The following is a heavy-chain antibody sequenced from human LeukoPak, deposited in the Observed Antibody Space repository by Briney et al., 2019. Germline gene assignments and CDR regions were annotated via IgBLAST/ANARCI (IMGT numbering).Heavy chain of an antibody. CDR1: GFTFSSYW. Sequence: PGGSLRLSCAASGFTFSSYWMSWVRQAPGKGLEWVANIKQDGSEKYYVDSVKGRFTISRDNAKNSLYLQMNSLRAEDTAVYYCGRAIFSSVYYYYGMDVWGQGTTVTVSS. D-gene: IGHD3-3*01. V-gene: IGHV3-7*03. CDR3: GRAIFSSVYYYYGMDV. J-gene: IGHJ6*02. CDR2: IKQDGSEK.